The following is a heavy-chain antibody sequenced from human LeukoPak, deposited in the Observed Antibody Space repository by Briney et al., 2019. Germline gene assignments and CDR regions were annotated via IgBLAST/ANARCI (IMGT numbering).Heavy chain of an antibody. CDR1: GASVTSGSYD. Sequence: PAETLSLTCTVSGASVTSGSYDWSWIRQPPGKGLEWIGYIYYSGSTNYNPSLKSRVTISVDTSKNQFSLKLSSVTAADPAVYYCAREPGRGYFDYWGQGTLVTVSS. V-gene: IGHV4-61*01. D-gene: IGHD3-10*01. J-gene: IGHJ4*02. CDR3: AREPGRGYFDY. CDR2: IYYSGST.